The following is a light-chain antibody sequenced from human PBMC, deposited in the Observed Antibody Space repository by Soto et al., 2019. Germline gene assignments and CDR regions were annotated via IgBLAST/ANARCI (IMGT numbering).Light chain of an antibody. Sequence: DIQMTQSPSTLPASVGDRVTITCRASQSVSMWLAWYQQKPGKAPKLLIYRASSLESGVPSRFSGSGSGTEFTLTISNLQPDDFVTYYCQHHYPYSPETFGQGTKLEIK. J-gene: IGKJ2*01. CDR2: RAS. V-gene: IGKV1-5*01. CDR3: QHHYPYSPET. CDR1: QSVSMW.